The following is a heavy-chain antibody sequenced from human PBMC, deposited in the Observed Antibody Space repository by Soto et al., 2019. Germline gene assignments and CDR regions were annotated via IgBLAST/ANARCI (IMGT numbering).Heavy chain of an antibody. D-gene: IGHD6-19*01. CDR1: GVSISSYY. CDR3: AGGSGFSP. Sequence: KPSETLSLTCSVSGVSISSYYWSWIRQPPGKGLEWIGYIFYTGSTYYNPSLKSRVTMSVDTSKNQFSLKLNSVTAADTAVYYCAGGSGFSPWGQGTLVTVSS. V-gene: IGHV4-59*01. CDR2: IFYTGST. J-gene: IGHJ5*02.